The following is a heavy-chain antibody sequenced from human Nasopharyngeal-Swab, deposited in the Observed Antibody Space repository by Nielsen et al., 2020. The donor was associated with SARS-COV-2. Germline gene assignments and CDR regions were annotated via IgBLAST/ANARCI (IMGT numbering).Heavy chain of an antibody. J-gene: IGHJ4*02. CDR1: GFTFSTYS. CDR3: ARDGRPLTTVVTPYY. D-gene: IGHD4-23*01. V-gene: IGHV3-48*01. CDR2: ITGNSRTT. Sequence: GESLKISCVASGFTFSTYSMNWVRQAPGKGLEWVSHITGNSRTTFYANSVKGRFSISRDNAKKALYLQMNSLRAEDTAVYYCARDGRPLTTVVTPYYRGQGTLVTVSS.